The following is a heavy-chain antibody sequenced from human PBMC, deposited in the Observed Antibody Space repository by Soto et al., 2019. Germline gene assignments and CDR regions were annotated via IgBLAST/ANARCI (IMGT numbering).Heavy chain of an antibody. V-gene: IGHV3-23*01. Sequence: GGSLRLSCAASGFTFSSYAMSWVRQAPGKGLEWVSAISGSGGSTYYAGSVKGRFTISRDNSKNTLYLQINSLRAEDTAVYYCAKASPDIVVVVAAFSYYYGMDVWGQGTTVTVSS. J-gene: IGHJ6*02. CDR1: GFTFSSYA. CDR3: AKASPDIVVVVAAFSYYYGMDV. D-gene: IGHD2-15*01. CDR2: ISGSGGST.